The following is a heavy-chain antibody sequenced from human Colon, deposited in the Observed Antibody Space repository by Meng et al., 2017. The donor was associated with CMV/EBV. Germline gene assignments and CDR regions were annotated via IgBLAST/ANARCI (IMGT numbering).Heavy chain of an antibody. CDR1: GFTFSRSC. CDR3: AKHFYGSDNYFRAFDI. CDR2: ISDSRRNT. V-gene: IGHV3-23*01. D-gene: IGHD3-3*01. Sequence: GFTFSRSCMSWVRQAPGKGLEWVSGISDSRRNTYYADSVKGRFTISRDNSKNRLYLEMNSLRAEDTAIYYCAKHFYGSDNYFRAFDIRGQGTMVTVSS. J-gene: IGHJ3*02.